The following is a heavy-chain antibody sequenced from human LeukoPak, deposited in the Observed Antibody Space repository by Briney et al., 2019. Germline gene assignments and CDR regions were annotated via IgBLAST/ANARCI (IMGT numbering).Heavy chain of an antibody. J-gene: IGHJ4*02. CDR3: ARDGTVVTEYYFDY. V-gene: IGHV3-23*01. D-gene: IGHD4-23*01. CDR1: GFTFSSYA. Sequence: GGSLRLSCAASGFTFSSYAMSWVRQAPGKGLEWVSGISGSGDNTYYADSVKGRFTISRDNSKNTLYLQMNSLRAEDTAVYYCARDGTVVTEYYFDYWGQGTLVTVSS. CDR2: ISGSGDNT.